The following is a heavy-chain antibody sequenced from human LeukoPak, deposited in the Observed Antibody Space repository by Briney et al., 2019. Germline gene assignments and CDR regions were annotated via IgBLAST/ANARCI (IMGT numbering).Heavy chain of an antibody. CDR3: ARASQGRHYYGSGTTSNY. CDR1: GGSISSYY. D-gene: IGHD3-10*01. V-gene: IGHV4-59*01. CDR2: IYYSGST. J-gene: IGHJ4*02. Sequence: SETLSLTCTVSGGSISSYYWSWIRQPPGKGLEWSGYIYYSGSTNYNPSLKSRVTISVDTSKNQFPLKLSSVSAADTAVYYCARASQGRHYYGSGTTSNYWGQGTLVTVSS.